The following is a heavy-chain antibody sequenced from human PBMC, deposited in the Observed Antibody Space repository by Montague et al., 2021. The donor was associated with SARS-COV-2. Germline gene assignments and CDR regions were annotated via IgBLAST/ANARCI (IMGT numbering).Heavy chain of an antibody. CDR2: IYWDDDK. CDR1: GFSLSTSGVG. D-gene: IGHD4-17*01. CDR3: AHRRTTVTSPYFDL. Sequence: PALVKPTQTLTLTRTFSGFSLSTSGVGVGWIRQPPGKALEWLALIYWDDDKRYSPSLKSRLTITKDTSKSQAVLMMTNMDPVDTATYYCAHRRTTVTSPYFDLWGRGTLVTVSS. V-gene: IGHV2-5*02. J-gene: IGHJ2*01.